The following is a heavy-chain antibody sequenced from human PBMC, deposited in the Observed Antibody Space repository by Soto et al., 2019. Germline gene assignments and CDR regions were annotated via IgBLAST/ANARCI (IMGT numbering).Heavy chain of an antibody. J-gene: IGHJ5*02. CDR1: GYTFTDHC. D-gene: IGHD2-15*01. V-gene: IGHV1-2*02. CDR3: ARGDVRVVASFDP. CDR2: INPNSGGT. Sequence: ASVKVSCKASGYTFTDHCIHSVRQAPGQGLEWMGWINPNSGGTNYAQKFQGRVTMTRDTSISTAYMELSRLISDDTAVYYCARGDVRVVASFDPWGQGALVTVSS.